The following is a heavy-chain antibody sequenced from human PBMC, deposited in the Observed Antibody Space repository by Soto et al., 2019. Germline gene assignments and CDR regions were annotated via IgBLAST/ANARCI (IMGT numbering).Heavy chain of an antibody. CDR3: SSLDILTGYLRPDAFDI. D-gene: IGHD3-9*01. CDR2: IYYSGST. J-gene: IGHJ3*02. Sequence: PSETLSLTCTVSGGSISSGGYYWSWIRQHPGKGLEWIGYIYYSGSTYYILSLKSRVTISVDTSKNRFSLKLSSLTAADTAVYYCSSLDILTGYLRPDAFDIWGQGTMVTVSS. CDR1: GGSISSGGYY. V-gene: IGHV4-31*03.